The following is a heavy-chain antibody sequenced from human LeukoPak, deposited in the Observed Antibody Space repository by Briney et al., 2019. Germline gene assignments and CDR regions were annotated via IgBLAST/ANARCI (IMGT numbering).Heavy chain of an antibody. CDR1: GGTFSSYA. V-gene: IGHV1-69*13. CDR2: IIPIFGTA. D-gene: IGHD1-1*01. J-gene: IGHJ5*02. CDR3: ARQIRWTNWFDP. Sequence: SVKVSCKASGGTFSSYAISWVRQAPGQGLEWMGGIIPIFGTADYAQKFQGRVTITADESTSTAYMELSSLRSEDTAVYYCARQIRWTNWFDPWGQGTLVTVSS.